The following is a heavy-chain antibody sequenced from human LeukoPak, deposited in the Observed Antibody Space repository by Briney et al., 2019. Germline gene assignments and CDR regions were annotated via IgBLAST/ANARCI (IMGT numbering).Heavy chain of an antibody. CDR1: GFTFSDYY. D-gene: IGHD3-22*01. Sequence: GGSLRLSCAASGFTFSDYYMSWIRQAPGKGLEWVSYISSSGSTIYYADSVKGRFTISRDNAKNSLYLQMNSLRAEDTAVYYCARDAQGDYYDSSGYDYWGQGTLVTVSS. CDR2: ISSSGSTI. CDR3: ARDAQGDYYDSSGYDY. V-gene: IGHV3-11*04. J-gene: IGHJ4*02.